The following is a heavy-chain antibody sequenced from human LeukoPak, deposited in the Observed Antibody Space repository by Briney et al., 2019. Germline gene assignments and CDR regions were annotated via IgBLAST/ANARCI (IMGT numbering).Heavy chain of an antibody. CDR2: ISSSSSYI. V-gene: IGHV3-21*01. CDR1: GFTFSGYS. CDR3: ARDRSSSEFDY. Sequence: GGSLRLSCAASGFTFSGYSTNWVRQAPGKGLEWVSSISSSSSYIYYADSVKGRFTISRDNAKNSLYLQMNSLRAEDTAVYYCARDRSSSEFDYWGQGTLVTVSS. D-gene: IGHD6-6*01. J-gene: IGHJ4*02.